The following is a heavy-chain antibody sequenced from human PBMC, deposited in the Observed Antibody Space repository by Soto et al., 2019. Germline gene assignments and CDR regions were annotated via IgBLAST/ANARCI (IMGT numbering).Heavy chain of an antibody. J-gene: IGHJ4*02. CDR2: ISAYNGNT. D-gene: IGHD3-22*01. CDR3: ARDQSYYYDSSGSGFDY. Sequence: GASVKVSCKASGYTFTSYGISWVRQAPGQRLEWMGWISAYNGNTNYAQKLQGRVTMTTDTSTSTAYMELRSLRSDDTAVYYCARDQSYYYDSSGSGFDYWGQGTLVTVSS. V-gene: IGHV1-18*01. CDR1: GYTFTSYG.